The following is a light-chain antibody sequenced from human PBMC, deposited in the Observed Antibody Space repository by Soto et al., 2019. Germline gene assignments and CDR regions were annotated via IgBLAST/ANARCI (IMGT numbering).Light chain of an antibody. Sequence: DIQLTQSPSFLSASVGNRVIITCRASQGINSFVAWYQQKPGKAPQLLIYGASTLQSGVPSRFSGSGSGTEFTLTISSLQPEDFATYYCQQLNDYPITFGGGTRVEIK. CDR1: QGINSF. CDR3: QQLNDYPIT. CDR2: GAS. J-gene: IGKJ4*01. V-gene: IGKV1-9*01.